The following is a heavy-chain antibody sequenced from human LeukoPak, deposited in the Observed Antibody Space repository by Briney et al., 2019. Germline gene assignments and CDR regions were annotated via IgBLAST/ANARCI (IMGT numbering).Heavy chain of an antibody. D-gene: IGHD2-15*01. CDR3: ARLLGYCSGGSCYGAFDI. CDR2: IYPGDSDT. V-gene: IGHV5-51*01. Sequence: GESLKISCKGSGYSFSNYWIGWVRQMPGKGLEWMGIIYPGDSDTRYSPSFQGQVTISADKSISTAYLQWSSLKASDTAMYYCARLLGYCSGGSCYGAFDIWGQGTMVTVSS. CDR1: GYSFSNYW. J-gene: IGHJ3*02.